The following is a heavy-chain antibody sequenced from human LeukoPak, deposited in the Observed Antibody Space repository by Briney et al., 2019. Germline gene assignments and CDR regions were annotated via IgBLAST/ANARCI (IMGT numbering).Heavy chain of an antibody. CDR1: GYTFTGYY. CDR2: INPNSGGT. D-gene: IGHD6-6*01. V-gene: IGHV1-2*02. CDR3: ARDGSGAARSLYYYYYYMDV. J-gene: IGHJ6*03. Sequence: ASVKVSRKASGYTFTGYYMHWVRQAPGQGLEWMGWINPNSGGTNYAQKFQGRVTMTRDTSISTAYMELSRLRSDDTAVYYCARDGSGAARSLYYYYYYMDVWGKGTTVTVSS.